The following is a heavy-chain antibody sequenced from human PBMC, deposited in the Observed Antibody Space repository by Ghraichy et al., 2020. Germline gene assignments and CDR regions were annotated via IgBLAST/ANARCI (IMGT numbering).Heavy chain of an antibody. CDR2: IYYSGST. D-gene: IGHD6-13*01. Sequence: SQTLSLTCTVSGGSISSYYWSWIRQPSGKGLEWIGYIYYSGSTNYNPSLKSRVTISVDTFKNQFSLKLSSVTAADTAVYYCAREAAAVDYYYYYMDVWGKGTTVTVSS. CDR1: GGSISSYY. CDR3: AREAAAVDYYYYYMDV. V-gene: IGHV4-59*01. J-gene: IGHJ6*03.